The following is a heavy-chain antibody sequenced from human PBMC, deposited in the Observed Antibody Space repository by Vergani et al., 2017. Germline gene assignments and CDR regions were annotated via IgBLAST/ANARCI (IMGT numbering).Heavy chain of an antibody. D-gene: IGHD3-10*01. CDR2: IYPGDSDT. CDR3: ARRVTMVRGVISKYDAFDI. J-gene: IGHJ3*02. Sequence: EVQLVQSGAEVKKPGESLKISCKGSGYSFTSYWIGWVRQMPGKGLEWLGIIYPGDSDTRSSPSFQGQVTISADQSLSTAYLQWSSLKASDTAIDYCARRVTMVRGVISKYDAFDIWGQGTMVTVSS. CDR1: GYSFTSYW. V-gene: IGHV5-51*01.